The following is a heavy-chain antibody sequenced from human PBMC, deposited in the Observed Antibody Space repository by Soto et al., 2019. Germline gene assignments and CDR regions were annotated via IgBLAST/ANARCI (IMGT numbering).Heavy chain of an antibody. CDR3: ARGYYDSSGYPDY. V-gene: IGHV3-33*01. CDR2: IWYDGSNK. CDR1: GFTFSSYG. J-gene: IGHJ4*02. D-gene: IGHD3-22*01. Sequence: GGSLRLSCAASGFTFSSYGMHWVRQAPGKGLEWVAVIWYDGSNKYYADSVKGRFTISRDNSKNTLYLQMNSLRAEDTAVYHCARGYYDSSGYPDYWGQGTLVTVSS.